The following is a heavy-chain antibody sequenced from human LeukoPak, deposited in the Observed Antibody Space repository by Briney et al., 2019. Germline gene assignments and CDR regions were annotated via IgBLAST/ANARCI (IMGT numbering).Heavy chain of an antibody. J-gene: IGHJ4*02. CDR1: GFTFSSYS. V-gene: IGHV3-21*01. CDR2: ISSSSSYI. Sequence: GGSLRLSCAASGFTFSSYSMNWVRQAPGKGLEWVSSISSSSSYIYYADSVKGRFTISRDNAKNSLYLQMNSLRAEDTAVYYCARGGTYYDILTGYFFDYWGQGTLVTVSS. D-gene: IGHD3-9*01. CDR3: ARGGTYYDILTGYFFDY.